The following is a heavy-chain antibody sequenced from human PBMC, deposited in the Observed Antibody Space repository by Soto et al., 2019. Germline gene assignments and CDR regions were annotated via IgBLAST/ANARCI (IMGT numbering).Heavy chain of an antibody. CDR2: IIPILGIA. CDR1: GGTFRSYT. J-gene: IGHJ5*02. CDR3: ARATLFERSDIVVDRWFDP. V-gene: IGHV1-69*02. D-gene: IGHD2-2*01. Sequence: GASVKVSCKASGGTFRSYTISWVRQAPGQGLEWMGRIIPILGIANYAQKFQGRVTITADKSTSTAYMELSSLRSEDTAVYYCARATLFERSDIVVDRWFDPWGQGTLVTVSS.